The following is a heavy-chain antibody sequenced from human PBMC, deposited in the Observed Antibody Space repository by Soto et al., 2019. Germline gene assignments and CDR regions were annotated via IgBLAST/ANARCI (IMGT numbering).Heavy chain of an antibody. CDR3: ARSTRSYCGGDCYSNWFDP. J-gene: IGHJ5*02. D-gene: IGHD2-21*02. Sequence: QVQLVQSGAEVKKPGASVKVSCKASGYTFTSYGISWVRQAPGQGLEWMGWISAYNGNTNYAQKLQGRVTMTTDTSTSTAYMELRSLRSDDTAVYYCARSTRSYCGGDCYSNWFDPWGQGTLVTVSS. CDR2: ISAYNGNT. V-gene: IGHV1-18*01. CDR1: GYTFTSYG.